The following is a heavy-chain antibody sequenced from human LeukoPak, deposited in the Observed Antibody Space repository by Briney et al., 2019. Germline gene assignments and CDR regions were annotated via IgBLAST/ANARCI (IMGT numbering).Heavy chain of an antibody. D-gene: IGHD6-13*01. CDR3: ARGGSGIAAAGDNWFDP. CDR2: VTSSSSYI. Sequence: PGGSLRLSCAASGFTFSSYSMNWVRQAPGKGLEWVSSVTSSSSYICYADSVKGRFTISRDNAKNSLYLQMNSLSAEDTAVYYCARGGSGIAAAGDNWFDPWGQGTLVTVSS. V-gene: IGHV3-21*01. J-gene: IGHJ5*02. CDR1: GFTFSSYS.